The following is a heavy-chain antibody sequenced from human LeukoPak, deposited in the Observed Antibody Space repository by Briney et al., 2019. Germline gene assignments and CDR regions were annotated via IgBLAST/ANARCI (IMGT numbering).Heavy chain of an antibody. Sequence: PSETLSLTCTVSGYSISTGYYCVWIRQPPGEGLEWIGSIYHNGNIYYNPSLKSRLTMSLDTSMNQFSLKLRSVTAADTAVYYCARAEVTTSSLDSWGQGTLVTVSS. J-gene: IGHJ4*02. D-gene: IGHD2-21*02. CDR3: ARAEVTTSSLDS. V-gene: IGHV4-38-2*02. CDR2: IYHNGNI. CDR1: GYSISTGYY.